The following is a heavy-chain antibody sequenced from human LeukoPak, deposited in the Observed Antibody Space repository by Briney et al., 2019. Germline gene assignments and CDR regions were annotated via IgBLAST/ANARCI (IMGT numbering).Heavy chain of an antibody. J-gene: IGHJ4*02. Sequence: GGSLRLSCAASGFTFSDYAIHWVRQASGKGLEWVGRIRSKPQSYATAYDESLKGRFTISRDDSKNTAYLQMSSLKIEDTAVYYCTRVGPSTVVDYWGQGTQITVSS. D-gene: IGHD1-26*01. V-gene: IGHV3-73*01. CDR1: GFTFSDYA. CDR3: TRVGPSTVVDY. CDR2: IRSKPQSYAT.